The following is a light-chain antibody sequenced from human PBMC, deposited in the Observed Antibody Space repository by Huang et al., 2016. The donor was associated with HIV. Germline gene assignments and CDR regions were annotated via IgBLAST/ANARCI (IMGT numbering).Light chain of an antibody. CDR1: QSVTHS. CDR3: QQYGNWPRGT. CDR2: DAS. Sequence: EIVMTQSPDTLSVSPGERVSLSCRARQSVTHSLAWYQQKPGQPPRLLFYDASTRAPGISARFRGSGSGTDFTLTISSLQSEDVAIYYCQQYGNWPRGTFGQGTRVQIK. V-gene: IGKV3-15*01. J-gene: IGKJ1*01.